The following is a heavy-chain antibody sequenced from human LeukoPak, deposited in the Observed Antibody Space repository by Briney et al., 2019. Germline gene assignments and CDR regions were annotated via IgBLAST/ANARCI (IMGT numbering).Heavy chain of an antibody. J-gene: IGHJ4*02. CDR3: AGIVAALGGADYFDY. Sequence: SETLSLTCTVSGGSMSSYYWSWIRQPPGKGLEWIGYVYFSGSTNCNPSLRSRVTISVDTSKNHFSLKLTSVTAADTAVYYCAGIVAALGGADYFDYWGQGALVTVSS. D-gene: IGHD2-15*01. CDR2: VYFSGST. V-gene: IGHV4-59*01. CDR1: GGSMSSYY.